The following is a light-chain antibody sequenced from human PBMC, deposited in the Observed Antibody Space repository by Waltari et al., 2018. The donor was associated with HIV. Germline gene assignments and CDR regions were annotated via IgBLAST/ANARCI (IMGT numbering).Light chain of an antibody. CDR1: SSNIGAGYD. V-gene: IGLV1-40*01. Sequence: QSVLTQPPSVSGAPGQRVTISCTGSSSNIGAGYDVHWYQQLPGTAPKLLIHGNSQRPSGVPDRFSGSKSGTSASLAITGLQAEDEADYYCQSYDSSLSGSSVFGTGTKVTVL. CDR3: QSYDSSLSGSSV. J-gene: IGLJ1*01. CDR2: GNS.